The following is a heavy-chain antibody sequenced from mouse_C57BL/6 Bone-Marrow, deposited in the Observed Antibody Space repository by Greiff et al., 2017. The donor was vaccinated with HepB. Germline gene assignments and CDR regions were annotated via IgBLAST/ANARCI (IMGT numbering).Heavy chain of an antibody. J-gene: IGHJ4*01. CDR1: GYTFTSYW. D-gene: IGHD1-1*01. V-gene: IGHV1-64*01. CDR2: IHPNSGST. CDR3: ARRTTVAPMDY. Sequence: QVQLQPGAELVKPGASVKLSCKASGYTFTSYWMHWVKQRPGQGLEWIGMIHPNSGSTNYNEKFKSKATLTVDKSSSTAYMQLSSLTSEDSAVYYCARRTTVAPMDYWGQGTSVTVSS.